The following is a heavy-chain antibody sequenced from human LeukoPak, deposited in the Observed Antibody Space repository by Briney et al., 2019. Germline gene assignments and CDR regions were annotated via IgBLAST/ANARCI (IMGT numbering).Heavy chain of an antibody. D-gene: IGHD6-13*01. CDR2: ISYDGSNK. J-gene: IGHJ4*02. CDR3: ARDPEAAAGPFDY. V-gene: IGHV3-30-3*01. Sequence: PGGSLRLSCVASGFTVSSNYMSWVRQAPGKGLEWVAVISYDGSNKYYADSVEGRFTISRDNSKSTLYLQMNSLRAEDTAVYYCARDPEAAAGPFDYWGQGTLVTVSS. CDR1: GFTVSSNY.